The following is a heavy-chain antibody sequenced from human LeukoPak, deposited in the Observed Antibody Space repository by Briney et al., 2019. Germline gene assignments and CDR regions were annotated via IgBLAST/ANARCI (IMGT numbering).Heavy chain of an antibody. CDR2: ISYDGNNK. J-gene: IGHJ4*02. D-gene: IGHD6-13*01. CDR3: ASHGSWYSPNFDY. Sequence: GRSLRLSCAASGFTFSSYGMHWVRQAPGKGLEWVAVISYDGNNKYYADSVKGRFTISRDNSKNTLYLQMNSLRAEDTAAYYCASHGSWYSPNFDYWGQGTLVTVSS. CDR1: GFTFSSYG. V-gene: IGHV3-30*03.